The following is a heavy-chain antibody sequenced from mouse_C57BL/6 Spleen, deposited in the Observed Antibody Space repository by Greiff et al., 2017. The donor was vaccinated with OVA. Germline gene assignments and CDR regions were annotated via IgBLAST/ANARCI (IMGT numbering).Heavy chain of an antibody. CDR2: ISDGGSYT. CDR3: ARDEGKRDYFDY. CDR1: GFTFSSYA. J-gene: IGHJ2*01. Sequence: EVKLMESGGGLVKPGGSLKLSCAASGFTFSSYAMSWVRQTPEKRLEWVATISDGGSYTYYPDNVKGRFTISRDNAKNNLYLQMSHLKSEDTAMYYCARDEGKRDYFDYWGQGTTLTVSS. V-gene: IGHV5-4*01.